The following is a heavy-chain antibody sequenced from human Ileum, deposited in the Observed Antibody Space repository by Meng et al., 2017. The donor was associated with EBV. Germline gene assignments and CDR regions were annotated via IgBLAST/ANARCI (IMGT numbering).Heavy chain of an antibody. Sequence: GPEVVRPSESLSLTSLVSVGSCSSDSYHWSWSRQSPGRGLEWIGHTYGSDINYSPSFQSRATISIAMAKNLFFLRLSLVAGADTAMYYCAYYLVGRGGVGSWGQGTLVTVSS. D-gene: IGHD2/OR15-2a*01. V-gene: IGHV4-61*01. CDR2: TYGSDI. CDR3: AYYLVGRGGVGS. J-gene: IGHJ4*02. CDR1: VGSCSSDSYH.